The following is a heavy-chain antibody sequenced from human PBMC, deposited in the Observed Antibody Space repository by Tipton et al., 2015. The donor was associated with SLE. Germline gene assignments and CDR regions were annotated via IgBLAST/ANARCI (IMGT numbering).Heavy chain of an antibody. J-gene: IGHJ5*02. CDR1: GGSISSHY. V-gene: IGHV4-59*08. CDR3: ARHGRSSSWYAPFDP. D-gene: IGHD6-13*01. CDR2: IYYSGST. Sequence: TLSLTCTVSGGSISSHYWSWIRQPPGKGLEWIGYIYYSGSTNYHPPLKSGVTISRDTSKNQFSLKLSSVTAADTAVYYCARHGRSSSWYAPFDPWGQGTLVTVSS.